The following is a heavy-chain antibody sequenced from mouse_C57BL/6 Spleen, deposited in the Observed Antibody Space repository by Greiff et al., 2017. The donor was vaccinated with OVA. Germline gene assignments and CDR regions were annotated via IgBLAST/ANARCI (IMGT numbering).Heavy chain of an antibody. J-gene: IGHJ4*01. CDR3: AKRTDYSNFYYAMDY. CDR1: GFSLTSYG. CDR2: IWRGGST. Sequence: QVQLKESGPGLVQPSQSLSITCTVSGFSLTSYGVHWVRQSPGTGLEWLGVIWRGGSTDYNAAFMSRLSITKDNSKSQVFFKMNSLQADDTAIYYCAKRTDYSNFYYAMDYWGQGTSVTVSS. D-gene: IGHD2-5*01. V-gene: IGHV2-5*01.